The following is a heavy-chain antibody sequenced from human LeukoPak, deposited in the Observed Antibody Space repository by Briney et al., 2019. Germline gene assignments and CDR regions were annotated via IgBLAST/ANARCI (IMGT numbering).Heavy chain of an antibody. CDR1: GFTFLTYS. CDR2: ISSTSSSYI. J-gene: IGHJ6*03. D-gene: IGHD2-15*01. CDR3: ARGSVGCSGGSCYLGPYYYYYMDV. V-gene: IGHV3-21*01. Sequence: GSLRLSCAASGFTFLTYSMNWVRQAPGKGLEWVSSISSTSSSYIYYADSVKGRFTISRDNAKNSLYLQMNSLRAEDTAVYYCARGSVGCSGGSCYLGPYYYYYMDVWGKGTTVTVSS.